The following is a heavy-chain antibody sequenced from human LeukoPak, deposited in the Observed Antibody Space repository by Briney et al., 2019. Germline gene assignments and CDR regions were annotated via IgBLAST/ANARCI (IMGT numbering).Heavy chain of an antibody. D-gene: IGHD4-23*01. J-gene: IGHJ4*02. CDR1: GFTFSSYS. Sequence: GGSLRLSCAASGFTFSSYSMNWVRQAPGKGLEWVSSISSSSSYIYYADSVEGRFTISRDNAKNSLYLQMNSLRAEDTAVYYCARDTIGGNDYYFDYWGQGTLVTVSS. V-gene: IGHV3-21*01. CDR2: ISSSSSYI. CDR3: ARDTIGGNDYYFDY.